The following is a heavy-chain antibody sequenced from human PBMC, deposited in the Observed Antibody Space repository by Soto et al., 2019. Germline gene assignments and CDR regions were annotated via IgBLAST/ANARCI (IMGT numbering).Heavy chain of an antibody. J-gene: IGHJ2*01. CDR1: GGSISSYY. Sequence: LETLSLTCTVSGGSISSYYWSWIRQPPGKGLEWIGYIYYSGSTNYNPSLKSRVTISVDTSKNQFSLKLSSVTAADTSFYCCATHNWDLDPWGKGTLVTVSS. CDR3: ATHNWDLDP. CDR2: IYYSGST. V-gene: IGHV4-59*08.